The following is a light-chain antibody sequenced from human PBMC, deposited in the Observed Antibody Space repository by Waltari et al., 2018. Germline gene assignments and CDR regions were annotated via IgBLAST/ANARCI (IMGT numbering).Light chain of an antibody. CDR1: SSDVGAYNS. CDR2: DVS. J-gene: IGLJ2*01. CDR3: SSYTSSSTLV. Sequence: HSALTQPASVSRSPGQSITISCPGTSSDVGAYNSVPWYQQHPGKAPKLMIYDVSKRPSWVSNRFSGSKSGNTASLTISGLQAEDEADYYCSSYTSSSTLVFGGGTKLTVL. V-gene: IGLV2-14*01.